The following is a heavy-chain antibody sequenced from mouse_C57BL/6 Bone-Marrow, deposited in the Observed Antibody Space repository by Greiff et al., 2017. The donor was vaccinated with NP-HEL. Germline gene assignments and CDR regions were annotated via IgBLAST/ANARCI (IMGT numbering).Heavy chain of an antibody. CDR1: GFTFSSYA. D-gene: IGHD3-2*02. CDR3: TVDSSGFLYYFDY. J-gene: IGHJ2*01. Sequence: DVHLVESGEGLVKPGGSLKLSCAASGFTFSSYAMSWVRQTPEKRLEWVAYISSGGDYIYYADTVKGRFTISRDNARNTLYLQMSSLKSEDTAMYYCTVDSSGFLYYFDYWGQGTTLTVSS. CDR2: ISSGGDYI. V-gene: IGHV5-9-1*02.